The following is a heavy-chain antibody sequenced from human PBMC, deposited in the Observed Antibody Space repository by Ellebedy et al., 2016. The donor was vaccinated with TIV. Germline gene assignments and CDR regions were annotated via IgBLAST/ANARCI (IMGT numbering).Heavy chain of an antibody. CDR2: IDPSDSSA. V-gene: IGHV5-10-1*01. J-gene: IGHJ4*02. CDR1: GYSFTTYW. D-gene: IGHD3-16*01. CDR3: ARQNVLGSFRFFEH. Sequence: GGSLRLSCKASGYSFTTYWIGWVRQMPGKGLEWMGRIDPSDSSAHYSPSFQGHVTFSADKSITTAYLQWSSLKASDTAMYFCARQNVLGSFRFFEHWGRGTLVTVSS.